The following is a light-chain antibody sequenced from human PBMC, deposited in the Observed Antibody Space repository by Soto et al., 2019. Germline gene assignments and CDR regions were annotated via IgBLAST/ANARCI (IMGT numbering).Light chain of an antibody. V-gene: IGKV3-20*01. Sequence: VFTQSPATLSLSPCERATLSCRASQSVSSNLAWYQQKPGQAPMLLIYGASTRATGIPARFSGGGAGTEFTLTSSRLEPDDVVVYYWQQDGSSPLTFGQGTKVDI. J-gene: IGKJ1*01. CDR2: GAS. CDR3: QQDGSSPLT. CDR1: QSVSSN.